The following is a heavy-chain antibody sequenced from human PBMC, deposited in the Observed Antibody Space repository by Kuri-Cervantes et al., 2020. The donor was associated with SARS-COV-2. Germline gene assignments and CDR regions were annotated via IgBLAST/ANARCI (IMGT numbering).Heavy chain of an antibody. J-gene: IGHJ4*02. CDR1: GFTFSSYS. CDR3: ARDRTYYYDSSGYPGDY. Sequence: GESLKISCAASGFTFSSYSMNWVRQAPGKGLEWVSYISSSSSTIYYADSVKGRFTISRDNAKNSLYLQMNSLRDEDTAAYYCARDRTYYYDSSGYPGDYWGQGTLVTVSS. CDR2: ISSSSSTI. V-gene: IGHV3-48*02. D-gene: IGHD3-22*01.